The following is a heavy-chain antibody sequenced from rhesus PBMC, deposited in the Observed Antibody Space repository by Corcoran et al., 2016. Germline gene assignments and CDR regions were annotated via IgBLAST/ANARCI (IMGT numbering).Heavy chain of an antibody. D-gene: IGHD6-31*01. CDR3: ARGSSGHFDY. Sequence: QLQLQESGPGLVKPSETLSVTCAVSGGSISSSYWSWIRQAPGKGLEWIGYIYGSGSSTNYNPSLTSRVTLSVDTSKNQLSLKLSSVTTADTAVYYCARGSSGHFDYWGQGVLVTVSS. J-gene: IGHJ4*01. CDR1: GGSISSSY. V-gene: IGHV4-169*01. CDR2: IYGSGSST.